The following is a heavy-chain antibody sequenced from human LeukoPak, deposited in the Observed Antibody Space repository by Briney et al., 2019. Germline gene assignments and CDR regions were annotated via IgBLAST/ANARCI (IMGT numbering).Heavy chain of an antibody. CDR1: GGSIGTYY. D-gene: IGHD3-10*01. CDR2: IDYSGNT. V-gene: IGHV4-59*01. J-gene: IGHJ5*02. CDR3: ARDINHNRMVRGVMDWFDP. Sequence: SETLSLTCTVSGGSIGTYYWSWIRQPPEKGLEWIGFIDYSGNTNYNPSLKGRVTLSIDTSKNQFSPKLYSVTATDTAVYYCARDINHNRMVRGVMDWFDPWGQGTLVTVSS.